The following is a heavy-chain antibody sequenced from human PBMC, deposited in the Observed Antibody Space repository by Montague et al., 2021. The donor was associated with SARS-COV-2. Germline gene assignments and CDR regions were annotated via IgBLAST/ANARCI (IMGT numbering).Heavy chain of an antibody. CDR3: ARGPDSSGYYNDFDD. Sequence: SETLSLTCGVSGGSISSNHWWSLVRQPPGKGLELIGVSYDSETNNYNSSLKRRATISVDRTKNQFSLMLSFVTAADTAVYYGARGPDSSGYYNDFDDWGQGTLVTVSS. CDR1: GGSISSNHW. J-gene: IGHJ4*02. CDR2: SYDSETN. V-gene: IGHV4-4*02. D-gene: IGHD3-22*01.